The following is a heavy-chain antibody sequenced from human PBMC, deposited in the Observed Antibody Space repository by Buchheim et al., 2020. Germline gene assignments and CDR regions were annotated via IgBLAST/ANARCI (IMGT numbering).Heavy chain of an antibody. J-gene: IGHJ6*02. CDR2: IWYDGSNK. CDR3: AREGDFWSGYYDGWEDYYYYGMDV. Sequence: QVQLVESGGGVVQPGRSLRLSCAASGFTFSSYGMHWVRQAPGKGLEWVAVIWYDGSNKYYADSVKGRFTISRDNSKNTLYLQMNSLRAEDTAVYYCAREGDFWSGYYDGWEDYYYYGMDVWGQGTT. D-gene: IGHD3-3*01. CDR1: GFTFSSYG. V-gene: IGHV3-33*01.